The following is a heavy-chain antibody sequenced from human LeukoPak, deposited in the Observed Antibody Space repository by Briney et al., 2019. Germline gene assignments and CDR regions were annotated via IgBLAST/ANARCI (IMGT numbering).Heavy chain of an antibody. CDR2: ISGDGGST. CDR1: GFTFDDYA. J-gene: IGHJ4*02. CDR3: ATGQGYYYGSGSYYTAFDY. Sequence: GGSLRLSCAASGFTFDDYAMHWVRQAPGKGLEWVSLISGDGGSTYYADSVKGRFTISRDNSKNSLYLQMNSLRTGDTALYYCATGQGYYYGSGSYYTAFDYWGQGTLVTVSS. D-gene: IGHD3-10*01. V-gene: IGHV3-43*02.